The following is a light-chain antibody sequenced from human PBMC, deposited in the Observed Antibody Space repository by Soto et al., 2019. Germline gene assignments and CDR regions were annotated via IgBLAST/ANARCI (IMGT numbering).Light chain of an antibody. CDR2: DAS. CDR3: QQYGSTPLT. CDR1: QLVSSSY. Sequence: EIVLTQSPGTLSLSPRERATLSCRASQLVSSSYLAWYQQKPGQAPRLLIYDASSRATGIPDRFSGSGSGTGFTLSISRLEPEDFAVYYCQQYGSTPLTFGGGTKVEIK. J-gene: IGKJ4*01. V-gene: IGKV3-20*01.